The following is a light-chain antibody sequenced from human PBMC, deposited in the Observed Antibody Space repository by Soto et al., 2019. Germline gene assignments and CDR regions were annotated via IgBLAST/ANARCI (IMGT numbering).Light chain of an antibody. Sequence: DIQMTQSPSSLSASVGGRVTITCRASQSISSYLNWYQQKPGKAPKLLINAASSLQSGVPSRFSGSGSGTDFTLTISSLQPEDFATYYCQQSYSTPLTFGGGTKGDI. CDR2: AAS. CDR3: QQSYSTPLT. V-gene: IGKV1-39*01. J-gene: IGKJ4*01. CDR1: QSISSY.